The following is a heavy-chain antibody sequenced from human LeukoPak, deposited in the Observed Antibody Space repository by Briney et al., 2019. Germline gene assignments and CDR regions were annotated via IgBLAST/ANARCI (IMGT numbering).Heavy chain of an antibody. CDR1: GFTFSSYA. J-gene: IGHJ4*02. V-gene: IGHV3-23*01. CDR2: ISGSGGST. Sequence: GGSLRLSCAASGFTFSSYAMSWVRQAPGKGLEWVSAISGSGGSTYYADSVKGRFTISRDNSKNTLYLQMNSLRAEDTAVYYCAMPYELGPGYYFDYWGQGTLVTVSS. D-gene: IGHD1-7*01. CDR3: AMPYELGPGYYFDY.